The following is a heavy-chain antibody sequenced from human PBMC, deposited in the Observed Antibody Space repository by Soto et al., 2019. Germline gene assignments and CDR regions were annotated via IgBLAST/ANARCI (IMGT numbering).Heavy chain of an antibody. CDR2: ISAYNGNT. CDR3: ATAAPMGARNWFDP. Sequence: QVQLVQSGAEVKKPGASVKVSCKASGYTFPIYRISWVRQAPGQVLEWMGWISAYNGNTNSAQQLQGRVTMSTATSTSTAYMELTSLRSDDTAVYYCATAAPMGARNWFDPWGQGTLVTVSS. J-gene: IGHJ5*01. D-gene: IGHD1-26*01. V-gene: IGHV1-18*01. CDR1: GYTFPIYR.